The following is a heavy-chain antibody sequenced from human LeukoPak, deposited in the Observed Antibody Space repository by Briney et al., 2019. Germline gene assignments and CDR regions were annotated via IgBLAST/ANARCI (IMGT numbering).Heavy chain of an antibody. CDR2: ISAYNGNT. V-gene: IGHV1-18*01. J-gene: IGHJ4*02. Sequence: ASVKVSCKASGYTFTSYGISWVRQAPGQGLEWMGWISAYNGNTNYAQKLQGRVTMTTDTSTSTAYMELRSLRSDDTAVYYCARVEYVRSGLVERKYSGSFLSDYWGQGTLVTVSS. CDR1: GYTFTSYG. CDR3: ARVEYVRSGLVERKYSGSFLSDY. D-gene: IGHD1-26*01.